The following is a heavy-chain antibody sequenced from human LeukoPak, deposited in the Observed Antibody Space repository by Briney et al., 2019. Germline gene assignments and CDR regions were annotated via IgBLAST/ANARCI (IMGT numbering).Heavy chain of an antibody. CDR3: ARGGDYYSTGDY. Sequence: PGGSLRLSCAGTGFTLSDHYMDWVRQAPGKGLEWVGRIRNKANSDSTEYAASVKGRFTISRDDSKNSLYLQMNSLKTEDTAMYYCARGGDYYSTGDYWGQGTLVTVSS. D-gene: IGHD3-22*01. J-gene: IGHJ4*02. CDR1: GFTLSDHY. V-gene: IGHV3-72*01. CDR2: IRNKANSDST.